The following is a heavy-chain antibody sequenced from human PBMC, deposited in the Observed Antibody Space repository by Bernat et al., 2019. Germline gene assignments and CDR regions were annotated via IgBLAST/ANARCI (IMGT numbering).Heavy chain of an antibody. CDR2: IKQDGSEK. Sequence: EVQLVESGGGLVQPGGSLRLSCAASGFTFSSYWMSWVRQAPGKGLEWVANIKQDGSEKYYVDSVKGRFTISRDNAKNSLYLQMNSLRAEDTAVYYCARGGTYYYGSGSYQGVDYYYYYYGMDVWGQGTTVTVSS. J-gene: IGHJ6*02. V-gene: IGHV3-7*03. CDR3: ARGGTYYYGSGSYQGVDYYYYYYGMDV. D-gene: IGHD3-10*01. CDR1: GFTFSSYW.